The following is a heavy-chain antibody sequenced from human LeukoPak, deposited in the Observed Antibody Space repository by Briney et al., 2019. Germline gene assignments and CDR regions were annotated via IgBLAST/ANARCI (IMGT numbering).Heavy chain of an antibody. Sequence: SQTLSLTCAISGDSVSSNSAAWGWIRQSPSRGLEWLGRTYYRSGWYNDYALSVESRITINPDTSKNQASLQLTSVAPEDTAVYYCSRELALGPADYWGQGTLVTVSS. CDR3: SRELALGPADY. D-gene: IGHD2-2*01. J-gene: IGHJ4*02. V-gene: IGHV6-1*01. CDR2: TYYRSGWYN. CDR1: GDSVSSNSAA.